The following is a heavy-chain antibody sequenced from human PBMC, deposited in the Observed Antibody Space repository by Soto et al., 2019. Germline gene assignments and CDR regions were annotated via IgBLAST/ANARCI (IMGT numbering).Heavy chain of an antibody. CDR3: ATLGYCSSTSCYFLDY. CDR2: ISAYNGNT. D-gene: IGHD2-2*01. J-gene: IGHJ4*02. Sequence: WASVKVSCKASGYTFTSYGISWVRQAPGQGLEWMGWISAYNGNTNYAQKLQGRVTMTTDTSTSTAYMELRSLRSDDTAVYYCATLGYCSSTSCYFLDYWGQGTLVTVSS. V-gene: IGHV1-18*01. CDR1: GYTFTSYG.